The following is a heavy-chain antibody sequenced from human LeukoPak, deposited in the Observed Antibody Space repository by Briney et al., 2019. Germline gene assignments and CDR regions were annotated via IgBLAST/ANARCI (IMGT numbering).Heavy chain of an antibody. D-gene: IGHD6-13*01. CDR3: ARDPAGSSWSLD. CDR1: GFTFSSYS. CDR2: ISSSNSYI. V-gene: IGHV3-21*01. Sequence: AGGSLRLXCAASGFTFSSYSMNWVRQAPGKGLEWVSSISSSNSYIYYADSVKGRFTISRDNAKNSLYLQMNSLRPEDTAVYYCARDPAGSSWSLDWGQGTLVTVSS. J-gene: IGHJ4*02.